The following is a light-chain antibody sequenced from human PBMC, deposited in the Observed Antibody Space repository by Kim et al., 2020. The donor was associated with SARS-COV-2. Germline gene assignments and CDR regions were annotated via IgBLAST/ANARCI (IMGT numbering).Light chain of an antibody. J-gene: IGKJ1*01. Sequence: ASVRDRVTIACRASQNLDKWLAWYQQIPGKAPKLLIYRESSLERGVPSRFSGSGFGTEFTLTINSLQPDEFATYFCQQYGSSPLTFGQGTKVDIK. V-gene: IGKV1-5*03. CDR1: QNLDKW. CDR3: QQYGSSPLT. CDR2: RES.